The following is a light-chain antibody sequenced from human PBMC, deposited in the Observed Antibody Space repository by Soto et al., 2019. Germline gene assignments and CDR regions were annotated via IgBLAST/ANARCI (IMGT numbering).Light chain of an antibody. Sequence: DIQMTQSPSSLSASVGDRVTITCRASQSISSYLNWYQQKPGKVPKLLIYAASSLQSGVPSRFSGSGSGTDFTLTISSLQPEDFATYYCQQSYSTPRMFGQGTKVEIK. J-gene: IGKJ1*01. CDR2: AAS. CDR3: QQSYSTPRM. CDR1: QSISSY. V-gene: IGKV1-39*01.